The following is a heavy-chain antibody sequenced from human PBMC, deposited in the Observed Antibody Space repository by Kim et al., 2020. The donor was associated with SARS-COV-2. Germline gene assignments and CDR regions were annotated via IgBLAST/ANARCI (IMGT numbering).Heavy chain of an antibody. Sequence: KYYADSVKSRFTSARDNSKNTLYLQMNSLRAEDTAVYYCARTPSYYYGMDVWGQGTTVTVSS. CDR2: K. CDR3: ARTPSYYYGMDV. V-gene: IGHV3-33*01. J-gene: IGHJ6*02.